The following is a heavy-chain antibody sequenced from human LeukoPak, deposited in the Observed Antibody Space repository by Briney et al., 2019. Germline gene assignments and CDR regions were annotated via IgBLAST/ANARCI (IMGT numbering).Heavy chain of an antibody. Sequence: ASVKVSCKASGYTFTSYGISWVRQAPGQGLEWMGRINPNGGGTNYAQKFQGRVTMTRDTSISTAYMELSRLRSDDTAVYYCARDTRHSSGYDWGQGTLVTVSS. V-gene: IGHV1-2*06. CDR2: INPNGGGT. CDR3: ARDTRHSSGYD. J-gene: IGHJ4*02. D-gene: IGHD3-22*01. CDR1: GYTFTSYG.